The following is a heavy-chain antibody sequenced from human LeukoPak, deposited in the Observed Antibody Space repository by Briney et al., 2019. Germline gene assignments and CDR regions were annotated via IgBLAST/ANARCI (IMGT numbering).Heavy chain of an antibody. V-gene: IGHV3-20*04. J-gene: IGHJ4*02. Sequence: PGGSLRLSCAASGFTFDDYGMSWVRQAPGKGLECVSGINWNGGSTGYADSVKGRFTISRDNAKNSLYLQMNSLRAEDTALYYCARVPEYFRGFDYWGQGTLVTVSS. CDR1: GFTFDDYG. CDR3: ARVPEYFRGFDY. CDR2: INWNGGST. D-gene: IGHD2/OR15-2a*01.